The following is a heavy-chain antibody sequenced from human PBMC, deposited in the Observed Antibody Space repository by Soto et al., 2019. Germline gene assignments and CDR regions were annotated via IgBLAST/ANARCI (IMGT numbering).Heavy chain of an antibody. CDR3: ARESYYGSGATVVAY. Sequence: SQTLSLTCAVSGASATNNNHWGWLRPPPGKGLEWIGDIYHSGSTNYNPSLNSRVTMSVDTSKNQLSLKVNSVTAADTAVYYCARESYYGSGATVVAYWGQGTLVTVSS. J-gene: IGHJ4*02. CDR1: GASATNNNH. V-gene: IGHV4-4*02. D-gene: IGHD3-10*01. CDR2: IYHSGST.